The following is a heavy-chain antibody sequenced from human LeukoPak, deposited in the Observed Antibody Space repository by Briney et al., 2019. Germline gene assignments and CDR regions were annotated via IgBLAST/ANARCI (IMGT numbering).Heavy chain of an antibody. CDR2: IYYSGST. CDR3: ARGSTLPRIRDNWLDP. D-gene: IGHD3-10*01. CDR1: GGSISTYY. Sequence: SETLSLTCTVSGGSISTYYWSWIRQPPGKGLEWIGYIYYSGSTNYNPSLKSRITMSVDTSKNQFSLKLSSVTAADTAVYYCARGSTLPRIRDNWLDPWGQGTLVTVPS. V-gene: IGHV4-59*01. J-gene: IGHJ5*02.